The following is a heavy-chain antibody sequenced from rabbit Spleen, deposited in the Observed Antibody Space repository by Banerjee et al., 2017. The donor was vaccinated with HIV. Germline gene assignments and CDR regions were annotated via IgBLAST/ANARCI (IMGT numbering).Heavy chain of an antibody. J-gene: IGHJ4*01. CDR3: VRGASSSGYYSL. D-gene: IGHD1-1*01. CDR2: IDPLFGTT. CDR1: GFDFSSYY. Sequence: QSLEESGGGLVQPGGSLTLSCKASGFDFSSYYMTWVRQAPGKGLEWIGYIDPLFGTTYYANWVNGRFTISTHNAQNTLYLQMNSLTAADTATYFCVRGASSSGYYSLWGPGT. V-gene: IGHV1S7*01.